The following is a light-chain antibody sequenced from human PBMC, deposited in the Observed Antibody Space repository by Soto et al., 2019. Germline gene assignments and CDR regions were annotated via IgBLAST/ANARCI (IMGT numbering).Light chain of an antibody. Sequence: DIQMTQSPSSLSASVGDRVTITCRASQSIAGYLNWYQQKPGEAPKLLIYATSTLQSGVPSRFSGSGSGADYTLTISSLQPEDFATYSCQQSHSTPRTFGQWTKVEIK. J-gene: IGKJ1*01. CDR2: ATS. CDR1: QSIAGY. V-gene: IGKV1-39*01. CDR3: QQSHSTPRT.